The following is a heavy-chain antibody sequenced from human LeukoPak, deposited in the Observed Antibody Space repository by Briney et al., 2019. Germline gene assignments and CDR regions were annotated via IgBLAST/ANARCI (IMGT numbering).Heavy chain of an antibody. CDR1: GFTFSSYS. D-gene: IGHD2-21*02. V-gene: IGHV3-48*01. CDR3: ARDLSGDAY. Sequence: PGGSLRLSCAASGFTFSSYSMNWVRRAPGKGLEWVSYISSSSSTIYYADSVKGRFTISRDNAKNSLYLQMNSLRAEDTAVYYCARDLSGDAYWGQGTLVTVSS. CDR2: ISSSSSTI. J-gene: IGHJ4*02.